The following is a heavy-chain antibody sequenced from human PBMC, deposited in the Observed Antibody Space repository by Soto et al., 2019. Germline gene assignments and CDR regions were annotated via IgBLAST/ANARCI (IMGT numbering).Heavy chain of an antibody. J-gene: IGHJ4*02. CDR2: INPIFGTA. D-gene: IGHD6-19*01. Sequence: QVQLVQSGAEVKKPGSSVKVSCKASGGTFSSYAISWVLQAPGQGVEWMGGINPIFGTANYAQKFQGRVTLTAAESTSTAYMELSSLRPEDQAVYYCARDQASGWMVRQRSLDYWGQETLLTVSS. CDR1: GGTFSSYA. CDR3: ARDQASGWMVRQRSLDY. V-gene: IGHV1-69*01.